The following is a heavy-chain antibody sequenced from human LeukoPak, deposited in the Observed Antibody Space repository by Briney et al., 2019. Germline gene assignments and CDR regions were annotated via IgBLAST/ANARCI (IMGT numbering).Heavy chain of an antibody. D-gene: IGHD6-13*01. CDR2: IFSNDEK. J-gene: IGHJ4*02. V-gene: IGHV2-26*01. CDR1: GFSLSNARMG. CDR3: ARTQMGYSSGWYLFDY. Sequence: SGPTLVNPTGTLTLTCTVSGFSLSNARMGVSWIRQPPGKALEWLAHIFSNDEKSYSTSLKSRLTISKDTSKSQVVLTMTNMDPVDTATYYCARTQMGYSSGWYLFDYWGQGTLVTVSS.